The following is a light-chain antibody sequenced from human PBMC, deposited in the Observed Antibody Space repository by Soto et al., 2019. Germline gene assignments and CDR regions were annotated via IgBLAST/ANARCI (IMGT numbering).Light chain of an antibody. V-gene: IGLV2-8*01. J-gene: IGLJ3*02. CDR1: SSDVGSYNL. CDR3: SSDAGSDNWV. CDR2: EVS. Sequence: QSVLTQPPSASGPPGQSVTISCTGTSSDVGSYNLVSWYQQHPGKAPKLMIYEVSKRPSGVPDRFSGSKSGNTASLTVSGLQAEDEADYYCSSDAGSDNWVFGGGTKVTVL.